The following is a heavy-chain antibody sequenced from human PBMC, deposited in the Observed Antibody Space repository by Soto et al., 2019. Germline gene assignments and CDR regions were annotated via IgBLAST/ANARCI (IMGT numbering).Heavy chain of an antibody. CDR2: IFDAATT. CDR1: GESVGRGTNY. V-gene: IGHV4-61*01. CDR3: ARDRRGRADGFIYYYGMEV. Sequence: QVQLQESGPGLMQPSGTLSLICSVSGESVGRGTNYWSWVRQAPGRGLEWIGYIFDAATTNYNPSFESRVSISLDAAKNQVSLKLTSVTAADTAIYYCARDRRGRADGFIYYYGMEVW. D-gene: IGHD3-10*01. J-gene: IGHJ6*01.